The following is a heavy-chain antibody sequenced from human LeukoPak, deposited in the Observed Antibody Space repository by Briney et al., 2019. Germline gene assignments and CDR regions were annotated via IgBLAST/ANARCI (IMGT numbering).Heavy chain of an antibody. CDR2: IYSGGST. V-gene: IGHV3-66*01. D-gene: IGHD3-22*01. J-gene: IGHJ4*02. Sequence: PGGSLRLSCAASGFTVSSNYMSWVRQAPGKGLEWVSVIYSGGSTYYADSVKGRITISRDNSKNTLYLQMNSLRAEDTAVYYCARGYYDSRARYWGQGTLVTVSS. CDR1: GFTVSSNY. CDR3: ARGYYDSRARY.